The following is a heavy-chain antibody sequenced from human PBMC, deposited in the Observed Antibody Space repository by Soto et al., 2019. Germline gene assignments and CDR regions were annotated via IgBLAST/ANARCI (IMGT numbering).Heavy chain of an antibody. CDR2: INSDGSST. CDR3: ARGLLYGSGSYSWFDP. Sequence: EVQLVESGGGLVQPGGSLRLSCAASGFTFISYWMHWFRQAPGKGLVWVSRINSDGSSTSYADSVEGRFTISRDNAKNTLYLPMNSLRAEDTAVYYCARGLLYGSGSYSWFDPWCQGTLVTVSS. V-gene: IGHV3-74*01. D-gene: IGHD3-10*01. CDR1: GFTFISYW. J-gene: IGHJ5*02.